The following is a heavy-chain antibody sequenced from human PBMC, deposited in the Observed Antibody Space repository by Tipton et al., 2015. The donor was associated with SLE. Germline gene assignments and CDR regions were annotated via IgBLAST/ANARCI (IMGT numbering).Heavy chain of an antibody. Sequence: TLSLTCSVSGGSISGSYWSWIRQPPRKGLEWIGYIYYSGSTNYNPSLKSRVTISVDTSKNQFSLKLSSVTAADTAVYYCARDLEKWGQGTLVTVSS. CDR3: ARDLEK. V-gene: IGHV4-59*01. CDR2: IYYSGST. CDR1: GGSISGSY. J-gene: IGHJ4*02. D-gene: IGHD5-24*01.